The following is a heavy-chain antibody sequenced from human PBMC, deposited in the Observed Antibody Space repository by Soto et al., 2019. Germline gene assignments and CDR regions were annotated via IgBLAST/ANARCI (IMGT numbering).Heavy chain of an antibody. V-gene: IGHV1-69*02. CDR1: GGTFSSYT. J-gene: IGHJ3*02. CDR2: IIPILGIA. Sequence: QVQLVQSGAEVKKPGSSVKVSCKASGGTFSSYTISWVRQAPGQGLEWMGRIIPILGIANYAQKFQGRVTITADKSTSTAYRELSSLRSEDTAVYYCARVPVVVAVPRDGAFDIWGQGTMVTVSS. D-gene: IGHD2-15*01. CDR3: ARVPVVVAVPRDGAFDI.